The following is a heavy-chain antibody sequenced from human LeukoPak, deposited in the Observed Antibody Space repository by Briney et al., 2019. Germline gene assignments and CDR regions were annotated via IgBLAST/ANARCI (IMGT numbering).Heavy chain of an antibody. CDR3: ARAAYCSGGSCYPYYYYYYMDV. CDR1: GYTFTSYA. D-gene: IGHD2-15*01. V-gene: IGHV1-18*01. J-gene: IGHJ6*03. CDR2: ISGHNDDT. Sequence: ASVKVSCKASGYTFTSYAISWVRQAPGQGLEWMGWISGHNDDTDYAQRLQGRVTMTTDTSTSTAYMELRSLRSDDTAVYYCARAAYCSGGSCYPYYYYYYMDVWGKGTTVTVSS.